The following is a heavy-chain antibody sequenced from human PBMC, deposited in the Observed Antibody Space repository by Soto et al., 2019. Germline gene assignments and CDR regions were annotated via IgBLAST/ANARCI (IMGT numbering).Heavy chain of an antibody. J-gene: IGHJ6*02. D-gene: IGHD6-6*01. CDR1: GFTFNSYT. V-gene: IGHV3-23*01. Sequence: GGSLRLSCAASGFTFNSYTMAWVRQAPGKGLERVSSISGSGGSLSYADSVQGRFTISRDNSKNTLYLQMNSLRDEDTAAYYCARPEYSSSSYGMDVWGQGTTVTVSS. CDR3: ARPEYSSSSYGMDV. CDR2: ISGSGGSL.